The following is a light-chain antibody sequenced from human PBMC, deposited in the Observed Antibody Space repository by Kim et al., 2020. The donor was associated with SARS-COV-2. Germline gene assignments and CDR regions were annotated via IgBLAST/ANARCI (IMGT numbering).Light chain of an antibody. V-gene: IGKV1-39*01. CDR1: QTISNS. Sequence: ASVGDRVTITCRASQTISNSLNWYQQKPGKAPKLLIYAASSLQCVVPSRFSGSGSGTDFTLTISTLQPEDFATYYCQHSYDTPPYTFGQGTKLEI. CDR3: QHSYDTPPYT. CDR2: AAS. J-gene: IGKJ2*01.